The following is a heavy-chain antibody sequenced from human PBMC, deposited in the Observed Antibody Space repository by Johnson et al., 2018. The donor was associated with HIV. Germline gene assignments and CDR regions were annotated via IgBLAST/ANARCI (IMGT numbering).Heavy chain of an antibody. Sequence: QVQLVESGGGVVQPGKSLTLSCVGSGLSFSNFGIHWVRQAPGKGPEWVAVLSFDGHLKQYADSVKGRFTISRANSKNTLYVQMTSLRQDDTAGYSCYCTDHFGAGRESKGTFDAWGQGTMVTVSS. D-gene: IGHD3-10*01. V-gene: IGHV3-30*03. J-gene: IGHJ3*01. CDR1: GLSFSNFG. CDR2: LSFDGHLK. CDR3: YCTDHFGAGRESKGTFDA.